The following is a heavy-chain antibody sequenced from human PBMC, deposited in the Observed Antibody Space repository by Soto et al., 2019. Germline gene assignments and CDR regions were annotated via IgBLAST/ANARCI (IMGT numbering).Heavy chain of an antibody. CDR1: GFTFSSYS. D-gene: IGHD3-3*01. CDR2: ISSSSSTI. Sequence: PGGSLRLSCAASGFTFSSYSMNWVRQAPGKGLEWVSYISSSSSTIYYADSVKGRFTISRDNAKNSLYLQMNSLRDEDTAVYYCAREPYDFWSGAFYYYYGMDVWGQGTTVTVSS. J-gene: IGHJ6*02. V-gene: IGHV3-48*02. CDR3: AREPYDFWSGAFYYYYGMDV.